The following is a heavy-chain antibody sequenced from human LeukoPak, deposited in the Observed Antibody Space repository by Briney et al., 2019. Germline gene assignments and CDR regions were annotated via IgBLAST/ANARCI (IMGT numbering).Heavy chain of an antibody. Sequence: GGSLRLSCAASGFSFSKAWMSWVRQAPGKGLEWVGRIKLKTDGGTTDYAAPVKGRFTISRDDSTNTRYLEMTGLRTEDTAVYYCGTDPPSQYWGQGTLVTVSS. CDR3: GTDPPSQY. J-gene: IGHJ4*02. CDR2: IKLKTDGGTT. V-gene: IGHV3-15*01. CDR1: GFSFSKAW.